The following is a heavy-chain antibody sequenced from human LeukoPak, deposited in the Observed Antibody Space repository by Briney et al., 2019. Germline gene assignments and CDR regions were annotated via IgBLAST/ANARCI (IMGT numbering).Heavy chain of an antibody. V-gene: IGHV3-23*01. CDR1: GVTFSNYG. CDR3: AKDYGPHYFDY. Sequence: GGSLRLSCAASGVTFSNYGMTWVRQAPGKGLEWVSAISGSGGSTYYADSVKGRFTISRDNSKNTLYLQMNSLRAEDTAVYYCAKDYGPHYFDYWGQGTLVTVSS. CDR2: ISGSGGST. J-gene: IGHJ4*02. D-gene: IGHD4-17*01.